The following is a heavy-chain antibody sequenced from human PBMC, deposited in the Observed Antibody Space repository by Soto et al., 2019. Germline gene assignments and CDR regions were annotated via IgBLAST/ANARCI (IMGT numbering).Heavy chain of an antibody. CDR1: GFTFSSYA. J-gene: IGHJ4*02. Sequence: GGSLRLSCAASGFTFSSYAMSWVRQAPGKGLEWVSAISGSGGSTYYADSVKGRFTISRDNSKNTLYLQMNSLRAEDTAVYYCAKEDGDIVATITGIFDYWGQGTLVTVSS. D-gene: IGHD5-12*01. V-gene: IGHV3-23*01. CDR2: ISGSGGST. CDR3: AKEDGDIVATITGIFDY.